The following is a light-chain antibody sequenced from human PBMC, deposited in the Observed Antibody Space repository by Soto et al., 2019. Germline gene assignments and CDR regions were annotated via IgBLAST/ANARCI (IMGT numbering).Light chain of an antibody. J-gene: IGKJ1*01. Sequence: DIQMTQSPSSLSASVGDRVTITCRASQSISSYLNWYQQKPGKAPTLLIYAASSLQSGVPSRFSGSGSGTDFTLNISSLQPEDFATYYCQQSYSTPRTFGQGTKVEIK. V-gene: IGKV1-39*01. CDR3: QQSYSTPRT. CDR2: AAS. CDR1: QSISSY.